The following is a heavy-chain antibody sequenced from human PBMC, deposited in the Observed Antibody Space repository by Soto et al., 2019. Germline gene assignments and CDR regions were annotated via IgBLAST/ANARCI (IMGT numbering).Heavy chain of an antibody. D-gene: IGHD6-6*01. Sequence: GGPLSLPCAASGFPFSSYSMNWVRQAPGRGLEWVSYISSSSTIYYADSVKGRFTISRDNAKNSLYLQMNSLRAEDTAVYYCARGIAARPHYYYYYYMDVWGKGTTVTVSS. V-gene: IGHV3-48*01. CDR2: ISSSSTI. CDR1: GFPFSSYS. J-gene: IGHJ6*03. CDR3: ARGIAARPHYYYYYYMDV.